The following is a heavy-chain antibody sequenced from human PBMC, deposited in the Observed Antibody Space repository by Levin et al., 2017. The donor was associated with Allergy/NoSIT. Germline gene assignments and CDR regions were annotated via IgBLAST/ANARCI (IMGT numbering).Heavy chain of an antibody. CDR3: ATQAAGLLVASFDF. Sequence: GESLKISCAASGITFSRYAMHWVRQAPGKGLEWVASISNDGGKTYYGDSVKGRFTISRDNSKNTLYLQMSRLTTEDTAVYYCATQAAGLLVASFDFWGQGTLVTVSS. D-gene: IGHD3-10*01. J-gene: IGHJ4*02. CDR2: ISNDGGKT. V-gene: IGHV3-30-3*01. CDR1: GITFSRYA.